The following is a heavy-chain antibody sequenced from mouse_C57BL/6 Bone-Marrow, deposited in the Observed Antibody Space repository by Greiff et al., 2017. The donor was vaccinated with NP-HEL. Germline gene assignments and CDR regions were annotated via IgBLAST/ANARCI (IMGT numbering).Heavy chain of an antibody. CDR1: GYTFTSYW. CDR2: IHPNSGST. D-gene: IGHD3-3*01. Sequence: QVQLQQPGAELVKPGASVKLSCKASGYTFTSYWMHWVKQRPGQGLEWIGMIHPNSGSTNYNEKFKSKATLTVDKSSNTAYMQLSSLTSEDSAVYYCARRNGDRAWFAYWGQGTLVTVSA. J-gene: IGHJ3*01. V-gene: IGHV1-64*01. CDR3: ARRNGDRAWFAY.